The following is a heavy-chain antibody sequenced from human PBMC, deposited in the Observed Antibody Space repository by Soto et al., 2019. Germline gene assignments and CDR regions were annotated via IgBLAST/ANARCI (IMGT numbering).Heavy chain of an antibody. Sequence: VQLVESGGNLVQPGGSLRLSCAASGFTFIDYWMSWVRQAPGQGLEWMGGIIPIFRTPDYTQKFQGRVTITADVSTSTAYMELSSLRSEDTAVYYCARDKGRGQLGGNYYYALDVWGQGTTVTVSS. J-gene: IGHJ6*02. V-gene: IGHV1-69*01. CDR3: ARDKGRGQLGGNYYYALDV. D-gene: IGHD1-1*01. CDR1: GFTFIDYW. CDR2: IIPIFRTP.